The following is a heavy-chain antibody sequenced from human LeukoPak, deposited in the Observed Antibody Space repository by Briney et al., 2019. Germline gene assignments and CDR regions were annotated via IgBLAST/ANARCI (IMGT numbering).Heavy chain of an antibody. CDR3: ARTYDSSGYYTPPFDY. V-gene: IGHV1-3*01. CDR1: GYTFTGFY. J-gene: IGHJ4*02. CDR2: INAGNGNT. Sequence: ASVKVSCKASGYTFTGFYMHWVRQAPGQRLEWMGWINAGNGNTKYSQKFQGRVTITRDTSASTAYMELSSLRSEDTAVYYCARTYDSSGYYTPPFDYWGQGTLVTVSS. D-gene: IGHD3-22*01.